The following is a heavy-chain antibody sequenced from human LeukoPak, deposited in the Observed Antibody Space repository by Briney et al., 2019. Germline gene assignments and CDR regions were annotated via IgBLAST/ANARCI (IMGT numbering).Heavy chain of an antibody. CDR1: GGSISSSSYY. CDR2: INHSGST. J-gene: IGHJ4*02. Sequence: SETLSLTCTVSGGSISSSSYYWGWIRQPPGKGLEWIGEINHSGSTNYNPSLKSRVTISVDTSKNQFSLKLSSVTAADTAVYYCARSAVTTQLDYWGQGTLVTVSS. CDR3: ARSAVTTQLDY. V-gene: IGHV4-39*07. D-gene: IGHD4-17*01.